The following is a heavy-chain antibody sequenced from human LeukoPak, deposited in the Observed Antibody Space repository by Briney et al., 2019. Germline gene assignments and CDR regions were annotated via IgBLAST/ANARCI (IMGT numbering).Heavy chain of an antibody. J-gene: IGHJ4*02. CDR3: ARARPWVFDY. V-gene: IGHV3-53*04. CDR2: IYIGDNP. CDR1: GLTVSSTY. Sequence: GGSLRLSCAASGLTVSSTYMSWVRQAPGKGLEWVSIIYIGDNPHYADSVKGRFTISRHNSKNTLYLQMNSLRAEDTAVYYCARARPWVFDYWGQGTLDTVSS.